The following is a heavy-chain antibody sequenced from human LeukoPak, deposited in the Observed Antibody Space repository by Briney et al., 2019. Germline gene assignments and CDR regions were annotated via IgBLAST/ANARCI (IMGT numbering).Heavy chain of an antibody. CDR3: ARRSGTYSKAYDS. J-gene: IGHJ5*01. Sequence: GASLKISCEASGYSFTNYWIAWMRQMPGKGLEWMGSVYPGDSDVRYSPSFIGRVTLSDDKSISIVHLQWSSLEASDTAIYYCARRSGTYSKAYDSWGQGTLVTVSS. V-gene: IGHV5-51*01. CDR2: VYPGDSDV. CDR1: GYSFTNYW. D-gene: IGHD1-26*01.